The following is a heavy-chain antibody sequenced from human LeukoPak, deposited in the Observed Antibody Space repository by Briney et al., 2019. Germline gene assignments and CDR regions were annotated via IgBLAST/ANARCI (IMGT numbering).Heavy chain of an antibody. V-gene: IGHV1-2*02. Sequence: KVSCKASGYTFTGYYMHWVRQAPGQGLEWMGWINPNSGGTNYAQKFQGRVTMTRDTSISTAYMELSRLGSDDTAVYYCARSVYYYGPDDYWGQGTLVTVSS. CDR2: INPNSGGT. D-gene: IGHD3-10*01. J-gene: IGHJ4*02. CDR3: ARSVYYYGPDDY. CDR1: GYTFTGYY.